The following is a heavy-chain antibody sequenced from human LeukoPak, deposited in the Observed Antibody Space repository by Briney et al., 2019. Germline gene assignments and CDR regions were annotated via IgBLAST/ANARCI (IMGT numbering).Heavy chain of an antibody. D-gene: IGHD2-2*01. Sequence: GGSLGLSCAASGFTFSSYAMSWVRQAPGKGLEWVSAISGSGGSTYYADSVKGRFTISRDNSKNTLYLQMNSLRAEDTAVYYCAKVLSRRNYYYGMDVWGQGTTVTVSS. CDR1: GFTFSSYA. V-gene: IGHV3-23*01. CDR3: AKVLSRRNYYYGMDV. J-gene: IGHJ6*02. CDR2: ISGSGGST.